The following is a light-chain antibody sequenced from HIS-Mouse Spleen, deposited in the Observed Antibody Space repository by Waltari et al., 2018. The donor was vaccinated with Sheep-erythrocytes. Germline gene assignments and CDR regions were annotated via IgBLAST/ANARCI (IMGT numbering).Light chain of an antibody. CDR1: SSDVGSYNL. Sequence: QSALTQPASVSGSPGQSITISCTGTSSDVGSYNLVSLYQQHPGKAPKLMIYEGSKRPSGVSNRLSGSKSGNTASLTISGLQAEDEADYYCCSYAGSSTPWVFGGGTKLTVL. J-gene: IGLJ3*02. CDR2: EGS. CDR3: CSYAGSSTPWV. V-gene: IGLV2-23*01.